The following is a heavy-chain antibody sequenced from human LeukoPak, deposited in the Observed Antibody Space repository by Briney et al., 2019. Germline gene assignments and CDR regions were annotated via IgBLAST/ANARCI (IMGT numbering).Heavy chain of an antibody. J-gene: IGHJ4*02. CDR2: ISNGGGGT. D-gene: IGHD1-14*01. Sequence: PGGSLRLSCVASGFTFSSYALSWVRQAPGKGLEWVSGISNGGGGTYYADSVKGRFTISRDSSKNTLFLQMNDLTVEDTARYYCARRPGNWGQGILVTVSS. CDR1: GFTFSSYA. CDR3: ARRPGN. V-gene: IGHV3-23*01.